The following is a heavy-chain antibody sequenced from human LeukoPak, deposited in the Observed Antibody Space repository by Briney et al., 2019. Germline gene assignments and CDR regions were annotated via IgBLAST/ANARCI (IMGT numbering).Heavy chain of an antibody. J-gene: IGHJ6*03. Sequence: SETLSLTCAVYGGSFSGYYWSWIRQPPGKGLEWIGEINHSGSTNYNPSLKSRVTISVDTSKNQFSLKLSSVTAADTAVYYCAGVKILGYYCYYMDVWGKGTTVTVSS. CDR2: INHSGST. D-gene: IGHD3-16*01. CDR3: AGVKILGYYCYYMDV. V-gene: IGHV4-34*01. CDR1: GGSFSGYY.